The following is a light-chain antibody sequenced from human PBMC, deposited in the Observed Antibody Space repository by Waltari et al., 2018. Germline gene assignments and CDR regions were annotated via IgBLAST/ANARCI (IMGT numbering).Light chain of an antibody. CDR1: RIDVGSYNL. Sequence: QSALTQPASVSGSPGQSIAISCTGTRIDVGSYNLVSWYQQHPGKAPKLMIYEVSKRPSGVSNRFSGSKSGNTASLTISGLQAEDEADYYCCSYAGSSTWVFGGGTKLTVL. J-gene: IGLJ3*02. CDR3: CSYAGSSTWV. CDR2: EVS. V-gene: IGLV2-23*02.